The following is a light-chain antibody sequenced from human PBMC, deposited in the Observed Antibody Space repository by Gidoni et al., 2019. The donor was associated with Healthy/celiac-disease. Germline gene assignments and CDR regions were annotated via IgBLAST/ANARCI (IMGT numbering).Light chain of an antibody. J-gene: IGKJ4*01. CDR1: QSISSW. V-gene: IGKV1-12*01. CDR3: QQANSCPFT. CDR2: AES. Sequence: PSTLSASVGDRVTITWRASQSISSWLAGDQQKPGKAPKLLIYAESNLQSGIPARFSGSGSGTDFTLTISSLQPEDFATYYCQQANSCPFTFGGGTKVDIK.